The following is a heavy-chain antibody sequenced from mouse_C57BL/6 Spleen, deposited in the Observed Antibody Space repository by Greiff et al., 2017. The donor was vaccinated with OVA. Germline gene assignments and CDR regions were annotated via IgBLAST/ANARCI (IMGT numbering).Heavy chain of an antibody. CDR1: GYTFTEYT. J-gene: IGHJ4*01. V-gene: IGHV1-62-2*01. CDR2: FYPGSGSI. CDR3: ARHEGGPYAMDY. Sequence: QVHVKQSGAELVKPGASVKLSCKASGYTFTEYTIHWVKQRSGQGLEWIGWFYPGSGSIKYNEKFKDKATLTADKSSSTVYMELSRLTSEDAAVYFCARHEGGPYAMDYWGQGTSVTVSS.